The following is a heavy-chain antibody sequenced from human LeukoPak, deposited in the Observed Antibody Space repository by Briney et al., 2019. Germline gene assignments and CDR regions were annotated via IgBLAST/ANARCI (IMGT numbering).Heavy chain of an antibody. D-gene: IGHD6-6*01. J-gene: IGHJ5*02. V-gene: IGHV3-23*01. CDR1: LFTLSSYA. Sequence: GGSLRLSCAASLFTLSSYAMSWVRQAPGKGLEWVSAISGSGGSTYYADSVKGRFTISRDNSKNTLYLKMNSLRAEDTAVYFCAKVRGIAARNWFDPWGQGTLVTVSS. CDR2: ISGSGGST. CDR3: AKVRGIAARNWFDP.